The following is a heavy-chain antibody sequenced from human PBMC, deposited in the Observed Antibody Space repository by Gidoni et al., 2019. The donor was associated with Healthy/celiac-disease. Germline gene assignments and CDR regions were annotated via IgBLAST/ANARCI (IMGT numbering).Heavy chain of an antibody. Sequence: QVQLVQSGAEVKKPGASVKVSCKASGYTFTGYYMHWVRQAPGQGLEWMGWINPNSGGTNYAQKFQGRVTMTRDTSISTAYMELSRLRSDDTAVYYCARADIVVVPAYYYYYMDVWGKGTTVTVSS. CDR2: INPNSGGT. V-gene: IGHV1-2*02. J-gene: IGHJ6*03. CDR1: GYTFTGYY. D-gene: IGHD2-2*01. CDR3: ARADIVVVPAYYYYYMDV.